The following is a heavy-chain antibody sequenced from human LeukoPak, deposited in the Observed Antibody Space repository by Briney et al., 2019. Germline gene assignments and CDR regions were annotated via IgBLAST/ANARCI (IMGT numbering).Heavy chain of an antibody. J-gene: IGHJ6*02. D-gene: IGHD5-24*01. CDR2: IKLDGSEK. CDR3: ARDRWLHSNNGGYYYYGMDV. V-gene: IGHV3-7*03. CDR1: GFSFSSYW. Sequence: GGSLRLSCAASGFSFSSYWMSWVRQVPGKGLEWVANIKLDGSEKSYVDSAKGRFTTPRDNAKNSLYLQMNSLRAEDTAVYYCARDRWLHSNNGGYYYYGMDVWGQGTTVTVSS.